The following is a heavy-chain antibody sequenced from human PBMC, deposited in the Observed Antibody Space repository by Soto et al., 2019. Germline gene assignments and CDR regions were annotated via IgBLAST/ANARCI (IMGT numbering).Heavy chain of an antibody. Sequence: QVQLVESGGGVVQPGRSLRLSCAASGFTFSSYGMHWVRQAPGKGLEWVAVIWDDGSNKYYADSVKGRFTISRDNSKNTLYLQMNSLRAEDTAVYYCARDLGSSSWPIDYWGQGTLVTVSS. V-gene: IGHV3-33*01. J-gene: IGHJ4*02. CDR3: ARDLGSSSWPIDY. CDR2: IWDDGSNK. D-gene: IGHD6-13*01. CDR1: GFTFSSYG.